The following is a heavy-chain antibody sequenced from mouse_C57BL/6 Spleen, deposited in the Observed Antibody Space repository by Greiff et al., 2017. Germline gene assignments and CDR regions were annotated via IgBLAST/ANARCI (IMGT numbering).Heavy chain of an antibody. CDR2: IHPNSGST. CDR1: GYTFTSYW. CDR3: ARTITTVVAPDD. Sequence: QVQLQQSGAELVKPGASVKLSCKASGYTFTSYWMHWVKQRPGQGLEWIGMIHPNSGSTNYNEKFKSKATLTVDKSSSTAYMQLSSLTSEDSAVYYCARTITTVVAPDDWGQGTTLTVSS. V-gene: IGHV1-64*01. J-gene: IGHJ2*01. D-gene: IGHD1-1*01.